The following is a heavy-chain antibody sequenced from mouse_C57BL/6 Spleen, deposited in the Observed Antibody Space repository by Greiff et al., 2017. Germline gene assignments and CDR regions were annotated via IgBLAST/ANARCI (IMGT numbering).Heavy chain of an antibody. CDR2: INYDGSST. CDR3: ARDEDDYSGGFAY. D-gene: IGHD2-4*01. J-gene: IGHJ3*01. CDR1: GFTFSDYY. Sequence: EVHLVESEGGLVQPGSSMKLSCTASGFTFSDYYMAWVRQVPEKGLEWVANINYDGSSTYYLDSLKSRFIISRDNAKNILYLQMSSLKSEDTATYYCARDEDDYSGGFAYWGQGTLVTVSA. V-gene: IGHV5-16*01.